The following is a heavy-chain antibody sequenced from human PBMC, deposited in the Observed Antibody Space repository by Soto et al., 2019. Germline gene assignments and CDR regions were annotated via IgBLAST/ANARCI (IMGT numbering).Heavy chain of an antibody. Sequence: GASVKVSCKASGYTFSSHYMHWVRQAPGQQGLEWMGLINPTSGGTSYAQRFQGRVTMARDTSTSTVYMELSSLRSEDTAVYYCARARARITGTKPDYYFDYWGQGTLVTVSS. V-gene: IGHV1-46*01. CDR3: ARARARITGTKPDYYFDY. CDR1: GYTFSSHY. J-gene: IGHJ4*02. CDR2: INPTSGGT. D-gene: IGHD1-20*01.